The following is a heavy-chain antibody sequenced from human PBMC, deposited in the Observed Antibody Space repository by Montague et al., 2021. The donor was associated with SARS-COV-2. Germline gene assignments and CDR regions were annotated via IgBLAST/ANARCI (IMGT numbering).Heavy chain of an antibody. V-gene: IGHV2-70*01. D-gene: IGHD5-12*01. CDR3: ARTPIVATSYYNYYYYGMDV. J-gene: IGHJ6*02. CDR1: GFSLSTSKMC. CDR2: IDWDDDK. Sequence: PALMKPTQTLTLTCTFSGFSLSTSKMCVSWIRQSPGKALEWLALIDWDDDKYYSTSLKTRLTISKDTSKNQVVLTMTNMDPVDTATYYCARTPIVATSYYNYYYYGMDVWGQGTTVTVSS.